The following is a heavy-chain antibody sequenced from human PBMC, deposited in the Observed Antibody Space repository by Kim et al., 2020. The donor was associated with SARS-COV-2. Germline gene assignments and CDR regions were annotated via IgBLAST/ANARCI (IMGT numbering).Heavy chain of an antibody. J-gene: IGHJ6*02. D-gene: IGHD1-26*01. CDR3: ARARYSGSYFRYYGMDV. V-gene: IGHV3-48*03. CDR1: GFTFSSYE. Sequence: GGSLRLSCAASGFTFSSYEMNWVRQAPGKGLEWVSYISSSGSTIYYADSVKGRFTISRDNAKNSLYLQMNSLRAEDTAVYYCARARYSGSYFRYYGMDVWGQGTTVTVSS. CDR2: ISSSGSTI.